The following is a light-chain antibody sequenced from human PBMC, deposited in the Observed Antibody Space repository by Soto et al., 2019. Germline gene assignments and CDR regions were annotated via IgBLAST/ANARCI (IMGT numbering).Light chain of an antibody. CDR1: QSVSSSY. J-gene: IGKJ2*01. CDR3: QQYGASPYT. Sequence: EIVLTQSPCTLSLSPGERATLSCRASQSVSSSYLAWYQQKPGQAPRLLIYGASSRATGIPDRFSGSGSGTEFTLTIRRLEPEDFAVYYCQQYGASPYTFGQGTKLETK. V-gene: IGKV3-20*01. CDR2: GAS.